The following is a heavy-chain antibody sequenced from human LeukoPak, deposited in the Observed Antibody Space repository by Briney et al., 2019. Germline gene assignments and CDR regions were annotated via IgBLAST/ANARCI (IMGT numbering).Heavy chain of an antibody. J-gene: IGHJ5*02. D-gene: IGHD3-22*01. V-gene: IGHV1-2*02. CDR2: INPNSGGT. Sequence: ASVKVSCKASGYTFTGYYMHWVRQAPGQGLEWMGWINPNSGGTNYAQKFQGRVTMTRDTSISTAYMELSRLRSDDTAVYYCARDQAYYYDSSGYYTPGIWFDPWGQGALVTVSS. CDR3: ARDQAYYYDSSGYYTPGIWFDP. CDR1: GYTFTGYY.